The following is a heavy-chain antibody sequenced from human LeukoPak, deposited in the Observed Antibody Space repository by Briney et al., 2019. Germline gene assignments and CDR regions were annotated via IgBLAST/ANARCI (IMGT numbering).Heavy chain of an antibody. J-gene: IGHJ4*02. CDR3: AKVTDSSGYFPSDY. V-gene: IGHV3-33*06. CDR1: GFTFSRHA. Sequence: GRSLRLSCAASGFTFSRHAMHWVRQAPGKGLEWVAVIWYDGSNKYYADSVKGRPTISRDNSNNTLYLQLNSLRADDTAVYYCAKVTDSSGYFPSDYWGQGTLVTVSS. D-gene: IGHD3-22*01. CDR2: IWYDGSNK.